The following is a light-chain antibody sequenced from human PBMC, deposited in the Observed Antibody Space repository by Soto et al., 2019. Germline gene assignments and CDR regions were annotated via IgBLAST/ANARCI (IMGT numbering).Light chain of an antibody. CDR1: TSPFGFYS. CDR2: NND. Sequence: QSVLTQSPSASGTPWQTVTIFCSGGTSPFGFYSIEWYQQAPGGAPKLLMYNNDQRASGVPDRFSGSNSGTSASLAISALQSEDEAVYYCASWHDSLNAWVIGGGTQLTVL. V-gene: IGLV1-44*01. CDR3: ASWHDSLNAWV. J-gene: IGLJ3*02.